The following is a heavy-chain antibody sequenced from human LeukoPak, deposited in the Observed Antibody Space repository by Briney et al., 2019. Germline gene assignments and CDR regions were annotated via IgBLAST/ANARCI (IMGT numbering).Heavy chain of an antibody. Sequence: LRLSCAASGFTFSDYYMSWIRQHPGKGLEWIGYIYYSGSTYYNPSLKSRVTISVDTSKNQFSLKLSSVAAADTAVYYCARDRGFYCSGGSCHRTSFDYWGQGTLVTVSS. V-gene: IGHV4-31*02. J-gene: IGHJ4*02. CDR2: IYYSGST. CDR3: ARDRGFYCSGGSCHRTSFDY. CDR1: GFTFSDYY. D-gene: IGHD2-15*01.